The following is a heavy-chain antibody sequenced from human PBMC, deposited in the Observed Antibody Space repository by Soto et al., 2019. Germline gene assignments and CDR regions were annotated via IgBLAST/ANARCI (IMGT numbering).Heavy chain of an antibody. CDR1: GGSISSYY. Sequence: SETLSLTCTVSGGSISSYYWSWIRQPPGKGLEWIGYIYYSGSTNYNPSLKSRVTISVDTSKNQFSLKLSSVTAADTAVYYCARDPGQQLLKRGAFDIWGQGTMVTASS. V-gene: IGHV4-59*13. J-gene: IGHJ3*02. CDR2: IYYSGST. D-gene: IGHD6-13*01. CDR3: ARDPGQQLLKRGAFDI.